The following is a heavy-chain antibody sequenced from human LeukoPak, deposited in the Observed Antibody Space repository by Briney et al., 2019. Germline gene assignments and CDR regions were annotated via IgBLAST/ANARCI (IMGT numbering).Heavy chain of an antibody. CDR3: AMSTFKVMTGYSDY. Sequence: PSETLSLTCTVSGGSISSGSYYWSWIRQPAGKGLEWIGRIYTSGSTNYNPSLKSRVTISVDTSKNQFSLKLSSVTAADTAVYYCAMSTFKVMTGYSDYWGQGTLVTVSS. CDR1: GGSISSGSYY. V-gene: IGHV4-61*02. J-gene: IGHJ4*02. D-gene: IGHD3-9*01. CDR2: IYTSGST.